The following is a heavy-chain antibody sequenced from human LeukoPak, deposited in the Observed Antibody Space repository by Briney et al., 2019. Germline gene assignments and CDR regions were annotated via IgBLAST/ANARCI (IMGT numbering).Heavy chain of an antibody. CDR3: ARLVRYCSTNSCYPFDY. CDR1: GGSVSSDRSY. Sequence: PSETLSLTCAVSGGSVSSDRSYWGWIRQPPGKGLEWIGSMYYSGGTYYNPSLKSRVTISIDTSRNQFSLKVNSVTAADTAVYYCARLVRYCSTNSCYPFDYWGQGTLVTVSS. CDR2: MYYSGGT. V-gene: IGHV4-39*01. D-gene: IGHD2-2*01. J-gene: IGHJ4*02.